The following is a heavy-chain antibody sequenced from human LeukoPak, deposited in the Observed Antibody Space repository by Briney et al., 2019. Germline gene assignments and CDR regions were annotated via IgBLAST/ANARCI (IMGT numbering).Heavy chain of an antibody. CDR3: ASARGYDSSGYFDY. J-gene: IGHJ4*02. V-gene: IGHV1-8*01. D-gene: IGHD3-22*01. CDR1: GYTFTSYD. Sequence: ASVKVSCKASGYTFTSYDINWVRQATGQGLEWMGWMNPNSGNTGYAQKFQGRVTITRNTSISTAYMELSSLRSEDTAVYYCASARGYDSSGYFDYWGQGPQVSV. CDR2: MNPNSGNT.